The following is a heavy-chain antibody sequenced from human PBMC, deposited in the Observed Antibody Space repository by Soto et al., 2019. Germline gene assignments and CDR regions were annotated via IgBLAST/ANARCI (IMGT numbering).Heavy chain of an antibody. Sequence: QVQLVQSGAEVTKPGSSVKVSCKASGGTFSSYAISWVRQAPGQGLEWMGGIIPSFGTANYAQKFQGRVTITADKSTSTAYMELSSLRSEDTAVYYCARNIVGATRGAFDIWGQGTMVTVSS. CDR3: ARNIVGATRGAFDI. CDR1: GGTFSSYA. CDR2: IIPSFGTA. D-gene: IGHD1-26*01. V-gene: IGHV1-69*06. J-gene: IGHJ3*02.